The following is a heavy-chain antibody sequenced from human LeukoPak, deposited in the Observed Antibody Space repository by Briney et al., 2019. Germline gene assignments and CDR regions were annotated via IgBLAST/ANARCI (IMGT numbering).Heavy chain of an antibody. D-gene: IGHD3-3*02. J-gene: IGHJ5*02. CDR1: GYSISSGYY. CDR2: IYHSGRT. Sequence: SETLSLTCAVSGYSISSGYYWGWIRQPPGKGLEWIGSIYHSGRTFCNPSLKSRVTISVDTSKNQFSLKVTSVTAADTAVYYCARHAHGDHLWPWGQGTLVTVPS. CDR3: ARHAHGDHLWP. V-gene: IGHV4-38-2*01.